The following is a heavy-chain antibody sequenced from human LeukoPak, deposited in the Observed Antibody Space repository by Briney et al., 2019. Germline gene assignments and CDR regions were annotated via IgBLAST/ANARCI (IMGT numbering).Heavy chain of an antibody. V-gene: IGHV3-66*01. D-gene: IGHD3-22*01. CDR1: GFTVSTNY. Sequence: GGSLRLSCAASGFTVSTNYMNWVRQAPGKGLEWVSLIYSDGSTYYADSVKGRFTISRDNSKNTLYLQMNSLRAEDMAVYYCARAYDSSGYDVYYFDYWGQGTLVTVSS. J-gene: IGHJ4*02. CDR2: IYSDGST. CDR3: ARAYDSSGYDVYYFDY.